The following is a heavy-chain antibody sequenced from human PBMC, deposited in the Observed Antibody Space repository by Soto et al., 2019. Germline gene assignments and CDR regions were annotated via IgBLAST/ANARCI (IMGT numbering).Heavy chain of an antibody. CDR3: AKDRQVAAVYYYYGMDV. V-gene: IGHV3-23*01. Sequence: PGGSLRLSCVASGFTFGSYAMSWVRQAPGKGLEWVSAISGSGGSTNYADSVKGRVTISRDNSKNTLYLQMNSLRVEDTTVYYCAKDRQVAAVYYYYGMDVWGQGTTVTVSS. CDR2: ISGSGGST. J-gene: IGHJ6*02. D-gene: IGHD6-19*01. CDR1: GFTFGSYA.